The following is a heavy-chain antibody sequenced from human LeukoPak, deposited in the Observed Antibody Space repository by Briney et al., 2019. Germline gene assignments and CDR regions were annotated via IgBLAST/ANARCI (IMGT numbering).Heavy chain of an antibody. Sequence: GGSLRLSCAASGFTFSSYAMSWVRQAPGKGLEWVSAISGSGGSTYYADSVKGRFTISRDNSKNTLHLQMNSLRAEDTAVYYCAKGNAPGSAGGYWGQGTLVTVSS. CDR3: AKGNAPGSAGGY. J-gene: IGHJ4*02. CDR2: ISGSGGST. CDR1: GFTFSSYA. V-gene: IGHV3-23*01. D-gene: IGHD6-13*01.